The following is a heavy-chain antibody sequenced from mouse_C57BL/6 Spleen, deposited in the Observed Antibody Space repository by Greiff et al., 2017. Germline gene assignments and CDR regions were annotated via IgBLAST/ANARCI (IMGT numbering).Heavy chain of an antibody. J-gene: IGHJ4*01. CDR1: GFNIKNTY. CDR3: AIGQLGQVDY. D-gene: IGHD4-1*02. CDR2: IHPSDSDT. Sequence: EVQLQESVAELVRPGASVKLSCTASGFNIKNTYMHWVKQRPEQGLEWIGRIHPSDSDTNYNQKFKGKATLTVDKSSSTAYMQLSSLTSEDSAVYYCAIGQLGQVDYWGQGTSVTVSS. V-gene: IGHV14-3*01.